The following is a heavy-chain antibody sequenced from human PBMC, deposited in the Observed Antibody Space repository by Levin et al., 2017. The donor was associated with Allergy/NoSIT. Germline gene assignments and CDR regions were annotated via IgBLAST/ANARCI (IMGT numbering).Heavy chain of an antibody. CDR2: INHSGST. J-gene: IGHJ4*02. V-gene: IGHV4-34*01. CDR3: ARGVVRMATTYDY. CDR1: GGSFSGYY. D-gene: IGHD5-12*01. Sequence: PSETLSLTCAVYGGSFSGYYWSWIRQPPGKGLEWIGEINHSGSTNYNPSLKSRVTISVDTSKNQFSLKLSSVTAADTAVYYCARGVVRMATTYDYWGQGTLVTVSS.